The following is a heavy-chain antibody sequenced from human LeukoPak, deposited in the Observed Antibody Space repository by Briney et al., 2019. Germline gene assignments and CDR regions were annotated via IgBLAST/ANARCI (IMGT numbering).Heavy chain of an antibody. CDR3: PKDHVAAFATGYMDV. D-gene: IGHD6-6*01. V-gene: IGHV3-48*03. CDR1: GFTFSSYE. J-gene: IGHJ6*03. CDR2: ISSSGSTI. Sequence: GGSLRLSCAASGFTFSSYEMNWVRQAPGKGLEWVSYISSSGSTIYYADSVKGRFTISRDRSKNKVYLQMNGLRADDTAVYYCPKDHVAAFATGYMDVWGRGTTVTVSS.